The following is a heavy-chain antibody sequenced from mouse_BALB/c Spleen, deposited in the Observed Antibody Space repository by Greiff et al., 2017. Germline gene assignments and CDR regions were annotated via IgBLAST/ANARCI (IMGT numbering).Heavy chain of an antibody. V-gene: IGHV1-81*01. D-gene: IGHD2-1*01. CDR3: ARSGGNYGAY. Sequence: QVQLQQSGPELVKPGASVKLSCKASGYTFTDYVISWVKQRTGQGLEWIGEIYPGSGSTYYNEKFKGKATLTADKSSNTAYMQLSSLTSEDSAVYFCARSGGNYGAYWGQGTLVTVSA. J-gene: IGHJ3*01. CDR2: IYPGSGST. CDR1: GYTFTDYV.